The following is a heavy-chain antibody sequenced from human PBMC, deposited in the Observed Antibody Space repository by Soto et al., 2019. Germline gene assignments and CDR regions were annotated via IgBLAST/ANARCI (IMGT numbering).Heavy chain of an antibody. J-gene: IGHJ1*01. CDR1: GFTFSSYA. CDR3: AKPTDSSSWYFKFFSDAEYFQH. CDR2: ISGSGGST. D-gene: IGHD6-13*01. V-gene: IGHV3-23*01. Sequence: GGSLRLSCAASGFTFSSYAMSWVRQAPGKGLEWVSAISGSGGSTYYADSVKGRFTISRDNSKNTLYLQMNSLRAEDTAVYYCAKPTDSSSWYFKFFSDAEYFQHWGQGTLVTVSS.